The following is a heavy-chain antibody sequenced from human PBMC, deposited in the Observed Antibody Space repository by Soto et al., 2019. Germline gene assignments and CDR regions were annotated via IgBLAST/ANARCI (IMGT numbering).Heavy chain of an antibody. V-gene: IGHV3-33*01. J-gene: IGHJ6*03. D-gene: IGHD2-2*01. Sequence: GGSLRPSYLASGFNFSSYCMQWVRQAPGKGLEWDAVIWYDGSNKYYADSVKGRFTISRDNSKNTLYLPMNSLRAEDTAVYYCARDLHLYCSSTSCYCNGDYYMDVWGKGTTITESS. CDR3: ARDLHLYCSSTSCYCNGDYYMDV. CDR1: GFNFSSYC. CDR2: IWYDGSNK.